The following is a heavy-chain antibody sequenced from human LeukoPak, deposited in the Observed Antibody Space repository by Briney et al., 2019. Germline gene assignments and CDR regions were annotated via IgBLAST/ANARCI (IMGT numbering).Heavy chain of an antibody. D-gene: IGHD3-10*01. V-gene: IGHV1-69*04. J-gene: IGHJ5*02. CDR2: IIPILGIA. Sequence: SVKVSCKASGGTFSSYAISWVRQAPGQGLEWMGRIIPILGIANYAQKFQGRVTITADKSTSTAYMELSSLRSGDTAVYYCARVTMVRGVIVWFDPWGQGTLVTVSS. CDR1: GGTFSSYA. CDR3: ARVTMVRGVIVWFDP.